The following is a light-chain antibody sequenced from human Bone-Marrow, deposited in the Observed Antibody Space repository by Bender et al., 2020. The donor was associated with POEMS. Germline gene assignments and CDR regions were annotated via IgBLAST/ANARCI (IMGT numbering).Light chain of an antibody. CDR2: DVS. CDR3: SSYTSSNSVI. V-gene: IGLV2-14*01. J-gene: IGLJ2*01. CDR1: SSDVGGYDY. Sequence: SALTQPPSVSGSPGQSITISCTGTSSDVGGYDYVSWYQQYPGQAPKVMIFDVSSRPSGVSNRFSGSKSGNTASLTISGLQAEDEAIYYCSSYTSSNSVIFGGGTKLTVL.